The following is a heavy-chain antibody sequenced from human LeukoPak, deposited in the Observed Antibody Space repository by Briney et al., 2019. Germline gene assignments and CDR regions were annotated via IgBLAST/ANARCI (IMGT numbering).Heavy chain of an antibody. CDR1: GYTFTSYD. Sequence: ASVKVSCKASGYTFTSYDINWVRQATGQGLEWMGWMNPNSGNTGYAQKFQDRVTMTRNTSISTAYMELSSLRSEDTAVYYCARGRGSSSWYTHDYFDYWGQGTLVTVSS. V-gene: IGHV1-8*01. J-gene: IGHJ4*02. D-gene: IGHD6-13*01. CDR3: ARGRGSSSWYTHDYFDY. CDR2: MNPNSGNT.